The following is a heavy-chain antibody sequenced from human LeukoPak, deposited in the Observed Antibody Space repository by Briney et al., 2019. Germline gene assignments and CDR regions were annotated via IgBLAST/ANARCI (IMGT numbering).Heavy chain of an antibody. CDR3: AYEEYDYVWGSYRSRPLDY. CDR1: GFTFSIYG. Sequence: GGSLRLSCAASGFTFSIYGMNWVRQAPGKGLEWVSYISSSGSTIYYADSVKGRFTISRDNAKNSLYLQMNSLRAEDTAVYYCAYEEYDYVWGSYRSRPLDYWGQGTLVTVSS. CDR2: ISSSGSTI. J-gene: IGHJ4*02. V-gene: IGHV3-48*04. D-gene: IGHD3-16*02.